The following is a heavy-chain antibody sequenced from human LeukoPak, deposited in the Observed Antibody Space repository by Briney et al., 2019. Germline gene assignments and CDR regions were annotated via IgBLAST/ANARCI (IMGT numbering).Heavy chain of an antibody. CDR2: ISGNGGTT. CDR1: GLTFSSYA. J-gene: IGHJ3*01. Sequence: GGSLRLSCAASGLTFSSYAMTWVRQAPGKGLEWVSGISGNGGTTYYADSVKGRFTISRDNSKNTLYLQMNSLRIEDTAAYYCAKGGRWDYYDSSHWGQGTMVTVSS. CDR3: AKGGRWDYYDSSH. V-gene: IGHV3-23*01. D-gene: IGHD3-22*01.